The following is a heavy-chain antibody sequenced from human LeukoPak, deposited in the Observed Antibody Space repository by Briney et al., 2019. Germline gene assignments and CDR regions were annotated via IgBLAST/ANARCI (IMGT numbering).Heavy chain of an antibody. V-gene: IGHV1-69*06. D-gene: IGHD3-22*01. CDR3: ARVPNYYYDSSGYYFNWFDP. CDR2: IIPMSDTA. CDR1: GGTFNSYA. J-gene: IGHJ5*02. Sequence: SVKVSCKASGGTFNSYAISWVRQAPGQGLEWMGGIIPMSDTANYPQKFRGRLTITADIPTSTVYMELSSLRSEDTAVYYCARVPNYYYDSSGYYFNWFDPWGQGTLVTVSS.